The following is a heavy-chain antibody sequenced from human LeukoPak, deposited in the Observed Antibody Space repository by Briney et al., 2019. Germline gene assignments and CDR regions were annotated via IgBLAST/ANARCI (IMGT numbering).Heavy chain of an antibody. CDR1: GYSISSGYY. J-gene: IGHJ4*02. CDR3: ARGTSIVVVVAAYFDY. Sequence: SETLSLTCTVSGYSISSGYYWGWIRQPPGKGLEWIGSIYHSGSTYYNPSLKSRVTISVDTSKNQFSLKLSSVTAADTAVYYCARGTSIVVVVAAYFDYWGQGTLVTVSS. V-gene: IGHV4-38-2*02. D-gene: IGHD2-15*01. CDR2: IYHSGST.